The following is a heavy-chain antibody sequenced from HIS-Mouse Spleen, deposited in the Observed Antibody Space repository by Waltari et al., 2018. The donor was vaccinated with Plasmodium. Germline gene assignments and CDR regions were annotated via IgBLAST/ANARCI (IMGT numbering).Heavy chain of an antibody. CDR1: GYTFTGYY. CDR3: ARDNFAAGNFDY. Sequence: QVQLVQSGAEVKKPGASVKVSCKASGYTFTGYYMHWVRQAPGQGLEWMGWINPNRGCTNYAQKFQGRVTMTRDTSISTAYMELSRLRSDDTAVYYCARDNFAAGNFDYWGQGTLVTVSS. V-gene: IGHV1-2*02. D-gene: IGHD6-13*01. CDR2: INPNRGCT. J-gene: IGHJ4*02.